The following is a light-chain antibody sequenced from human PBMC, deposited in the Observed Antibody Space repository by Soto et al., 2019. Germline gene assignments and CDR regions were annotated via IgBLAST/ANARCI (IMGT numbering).Light chain of an antibody. Sequence: QSALTQPASVSGSPGQSITISCTGTSSDVGAYNFVSWFQQLPGKAPKIMISDVSNRPSGVSNRFSGSKSGNTASLTISGLQAEDEADYYCSSYTTSSSLVFGGGTQLTVL. CDR3: SSYTTSSSLV. CDR1: SSDVGAYNF. CDR2: DVS. J-gene: IGLJ2*01. V-gene: IGLV2-14*03.